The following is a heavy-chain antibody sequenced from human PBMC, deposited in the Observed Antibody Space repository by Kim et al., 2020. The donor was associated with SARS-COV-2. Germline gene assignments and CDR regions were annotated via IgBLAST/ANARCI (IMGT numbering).Heavy chain of an antibody. CDR3: TTGGRYYDTSGYPRRAFDI. CDR1: GFTFSNAW. Sequence: GGSLRLSCAASGFTFSNAWMSWVRQAPGKGLEWVGRIKSKTDGGTTDYAAPVKGRFSISRDDSKNTLYLQMNSLKTEDTAVYFCTTGGRYYDTSGYPRRAFDIWGQGTMVTVSS. J-gene: IGHJ3*02. CDR2: IKSKTDGGTT. V-gene: IGHV3-15*01. D-gene: IGHD3-22*01.